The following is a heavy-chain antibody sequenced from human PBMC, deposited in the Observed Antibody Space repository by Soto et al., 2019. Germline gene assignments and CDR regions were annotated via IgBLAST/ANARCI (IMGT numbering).Heavy chain of an antibody. CDR1: VDSITTYY. J-gene: IGHJ6*02. D-gene: IGHD6-13*01. CDR2: IDASGNT. Sequence: SETLSLTCTVSVDSITTYYWSWIRQPAGKGLEWIGRIDASGNTNYNPSLNSRVTMSIDTSKRQFSLKLTSVTAADTAIYYCARYSNNWFQTEGMDVWGQGTTVTVSS. CDR3: ARYSNNWFQTEGMDV. V-gene: IGHV4-4*07.